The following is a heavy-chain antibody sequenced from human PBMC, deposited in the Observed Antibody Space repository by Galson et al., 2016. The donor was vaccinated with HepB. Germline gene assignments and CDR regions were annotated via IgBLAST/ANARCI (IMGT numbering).Heavy chain of an antibody. J-gene: IGHJ6*02. CDR2: IKPHSGGS. Sequence: SVKVSCKASGYSFTGYFIHWVRQAPGQGLEWVGLIKPHSGGSKFAQKFQGRVTLTRDTSTSTAYMELTSLRSDDPAVYFCAREFNRHSVATFYYYGMDVWGQGTTVTVSS. CDR3: AREFNRHSVATFYYYGMDV. D-gene: IGHD5-12*01. V-gene: IGHV1-2*06. CDR1: GYSFTGYF.